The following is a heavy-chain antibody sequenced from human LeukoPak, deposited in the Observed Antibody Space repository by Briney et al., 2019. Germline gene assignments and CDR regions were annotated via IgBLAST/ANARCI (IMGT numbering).Heavy chain of an antibody. CDR2: INPNSGGT. D-gene: IGHD3-9*01. V-gene: IGHV1-2*02. J-gene: IGHJ4*02. CDR1: GYTFTDYF. Sequence: GASVKVSCKASGYTFTDYFMHWVRQAPGQGLEWMGWINPNSGGTQYAQKFQGGVTTTRDTSISTAYMDLNRLRSDDTAVYYCARGAYDILSGYSMLGYWGQGTLVTVSS. CDR3: ARGAYDILSGYSMLGY.